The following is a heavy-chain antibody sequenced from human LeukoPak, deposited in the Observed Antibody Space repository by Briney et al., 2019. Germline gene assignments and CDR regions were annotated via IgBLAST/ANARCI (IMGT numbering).Heavy chain of an antibody. D-gene: IGHD1-26*01. CDR1: RFTFSSYS. Sequence: PGGSLRLSCAASRFTFSSYSMNWVRQAPGKGLEWVSSISSSSSYIYYADSVKGRFTISRDNAKNSLYLQMNSLRAEDTAVYYCARGLAGNAFDIWGQGTMVTVSS. CDR3: ARGLAGNAFDI. J-gene: IGHJ3*02. CDR2: ISSSSSYI. V-gene: IGHV3-21*01.